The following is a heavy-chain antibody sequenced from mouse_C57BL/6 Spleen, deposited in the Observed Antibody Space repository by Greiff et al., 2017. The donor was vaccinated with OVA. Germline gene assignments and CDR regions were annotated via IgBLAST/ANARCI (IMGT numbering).Heavy chain of an antibody. D-gene: IGHD2-5*01. J-gene: IGHJ2*01. CDR3: ARPNYYSNYGYFDY. Sequence: DVQLVESGGGLVKPGGSLKLSCAASGFTFSDYGMHWVRQAPEKGLEWVAYISSGSSTIYYADTVKGRFTISRDNAKNTLFLQMTSLRSEDTAMYYCARPNYYSNYGYFDYWGQGTTLTVSS. V-gene: IGHV5-17*01. CDR2: ISSGSSTI. CDR1: GFTFSDYG.